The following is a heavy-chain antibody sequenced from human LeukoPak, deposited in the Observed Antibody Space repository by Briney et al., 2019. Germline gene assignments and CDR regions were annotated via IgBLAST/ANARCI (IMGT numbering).Heavy chain of an antibody. V-gene: IGHV4-4*07. CDR2: IYTSGST. Sequence: SETLSLTCTVSGGSISGYFWSWIRQPAGKGLEWIGRIYTSGSTNYNPSLKSRVTMSVDTSKNQFSLKLSSVTAADTAVYYCARRCIVVVPAAMSSFDYWGQGTLVTVSS. J-gene: IGHJ4*02. CDR3: ARRCIVVVPAAMSSFDY. CDR1: GGSISGYF. D-gene: IGHD2-2*01.